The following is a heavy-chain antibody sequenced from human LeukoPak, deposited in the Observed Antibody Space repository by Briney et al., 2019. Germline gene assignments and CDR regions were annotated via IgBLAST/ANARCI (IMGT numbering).Heavy chain of an antibody. CDR3: AREKRDGYTKSYYFDY. Sequence: KPSETLSLTCTVSGGSVSSGSYYWSWIRQPPGKGLEWIGYIHYSGSTNYNPSLKSRVTISVDTSKNQFSLKLSSVTAADTAVYYYAREKRDGYTKSYYFDYWGQGTLVTVSS. CDR1: GGSVSSGSYY. CDR2: IHYSGST. J-gene: IGHJ4*02. D-gene: IGHD5-24*01. V-gene: IGHV4-61*01.